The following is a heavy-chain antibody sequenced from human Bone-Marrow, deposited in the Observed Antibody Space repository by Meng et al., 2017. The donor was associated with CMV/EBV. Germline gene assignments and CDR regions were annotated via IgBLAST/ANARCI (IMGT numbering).Heavy chain of an antibody. CDR3: ASGSDSRYFDY. V-gene: IGHV3-13*01. CDR2: IGTAGDT. Sequence: GGSLRLSCAASGFTFSSNDMHWVRQTTGKGLEWVSAIGTAGDTYYPGSVKGRFTISRENAKNSLYLQMDSLRVDDTAIYYCASGSDSRYFDYWGQGTLVTVSS. J-gene: IGHJ4*02. D-gene: IGHD6-13*01. CDR1: GFTFSSND.